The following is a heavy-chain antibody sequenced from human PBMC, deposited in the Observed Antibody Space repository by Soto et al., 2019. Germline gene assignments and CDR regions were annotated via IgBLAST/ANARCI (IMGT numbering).Heavy chain of an antibody. Sequence: GGSLRLSCTTSGFTFGQYAISWVRQAPGKGLEWVGFIRSKAYSRTTEYAASVRGRFTISRDDSKNTAYLQMNSLKIDDTAVYFCGRENIFWTDFDVYAIDNWGQGTLVTVSS. V-gene: IGHV3-49*04. CDR3: GRENIFWTDFDVYAIDN. CDR2: IRSKAYSRTT. J-gene: IGHJ4*02. CDR1: GFTFGQYA. D-gene: IGHD3-3*01.